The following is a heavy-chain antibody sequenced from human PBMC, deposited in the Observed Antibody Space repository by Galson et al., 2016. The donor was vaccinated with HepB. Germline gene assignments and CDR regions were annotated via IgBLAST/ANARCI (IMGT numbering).Heavy chain of an antibody. CDR2: IYYSGSN. J-gene: IGHJ5*02. Sequence: SETLSLTCNVSGGSIISKDYYWAWIRQPPGKGLEWIGSIYYSGSNYYSPSLKSRVTISVDTSKNQFSLQLYSLTAADTAMYYCGGTVMTVRGCFDPWCQGTLVTVSS. CDR3: GGTVMTVRGCFDP. D-gene: IGHD2-21*02. CDR1: GGSIISKDYY. V-gene: IGHV4-39*01.